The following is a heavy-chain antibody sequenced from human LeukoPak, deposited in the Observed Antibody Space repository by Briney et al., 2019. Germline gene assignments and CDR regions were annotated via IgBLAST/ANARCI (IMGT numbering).Heavy chain of an antibody. CDR3: ARDHDWAFDL. D-gene: IGHD3-9*01. Sequence: GGSLRLSCEASGFPFGSYVMSWVRQAPGKGLEWIAYINHNAEMIFYPDFVKGRFTISRDNAKNSLYLQMNALRYEDTAIYYCARDHDWAFDLWGQGTLVTVSS. V-gene: IGHV3-48*02. CDR2: INHNAEMI. J-gene: IGHJ4*02. CDR1: GFPFGSYV.